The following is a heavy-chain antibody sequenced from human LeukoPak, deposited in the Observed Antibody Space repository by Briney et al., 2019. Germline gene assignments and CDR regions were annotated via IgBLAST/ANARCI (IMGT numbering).Heavy chain of an antibody. CDR3: AHLPGSGWPDY. J-gene: IGHJ4*02. Sequence: PSETLSLTCTGSVGSISSYYWSWIRQPAGKGRDGIGRIYTSGSTNYNPSLKSRVTISVDTSKNQFFLKLRSVTAADTGVCYVAHLPGSGWPDYWGEGPLVTVSS. D-gene: IGHD6-19*01. CDR2: IYTSGST. V-gene: IGHV4-4*07. CDR1: VGSISSYY.